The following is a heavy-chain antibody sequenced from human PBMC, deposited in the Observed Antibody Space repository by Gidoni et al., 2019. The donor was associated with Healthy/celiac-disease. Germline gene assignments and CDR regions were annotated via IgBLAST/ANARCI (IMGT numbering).Heavy chain of an antibody. D-gene: IGHD3-3*01. J-gene: IGHJ4*02. CDR1: GYTFTSYG. Sequence: QAQLVQSGAEVKKPGASVKVSCKASGYTFTSYGISGVRQAPGQGLEWMGWISAYNGNTNYAQKLQGRVTMTTDTSTSTAYMELRSLRSDDTAVYYCARDIPRRGFGVVIPLDYWGQGTLVTVSS. CDR3: ARDIPRRGFGVVIPLDY. CDR2: ISAYNGNT. V-gene: IGHV1-18*01.